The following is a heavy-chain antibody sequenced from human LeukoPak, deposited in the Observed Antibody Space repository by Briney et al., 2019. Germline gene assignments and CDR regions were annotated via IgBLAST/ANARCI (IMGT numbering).Heavy chain of an antibody. J-gene: IGHJ2*01. V-gene: IGHV1-18*01. Sequence: ASVKVSCKASGYTFTSYGINWVRQAPGQGLEWMGWISAYNGNTNYAQKLQGRVTMTTDTSTSTAYMELRSLRSDDTAVYYCARVYYDSSAYWYFDLWGRGTLVTVSS. CDR3: ARVYYDSSAYWYFDL. CDR2: ISAYNGNT. D-gene: IGHD3-22*01. CDR1: GYTFTSYG.